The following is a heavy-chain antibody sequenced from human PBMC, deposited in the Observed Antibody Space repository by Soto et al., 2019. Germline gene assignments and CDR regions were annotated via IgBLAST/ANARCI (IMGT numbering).Heavy chain of an antibody. D-gene: IGHD1-26*01. CDR1: GFTFSHYA. J-gene: IGHJ4*02. V-gene: IGHV3-30*18. Sequence: QVQLVESGGGVVQPGRSLRLSCEASGFTFSHYAMHWVRQAPGKGLEWVALMSYDGSNEYYADSVKGRFTISRDNSKNPLYLQMNSLRAEDTAVYYCAKDGSHNFDYWGQGTLVTVSS. CDR3: AKDGSHNFDY. CDR2: MSYDGSNE.